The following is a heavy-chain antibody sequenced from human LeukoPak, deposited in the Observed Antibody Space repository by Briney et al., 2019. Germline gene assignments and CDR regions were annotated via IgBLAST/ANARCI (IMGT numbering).Heavy chain of an antibody. V-gene: IGHV3-21*01. CDR2: ISSSSSYI. D-gene: IGHD3-10*02. J-gene: IGHJ6*04. CDR3: AELGITMIGGV. Sequence: GGSLRLSCAASGFTFSSYSMNWVRQAPGKGLEWVSSISSSSSYIYFADSVKGRFTMSRDNAKNSVYLQMNSLRAEDTAVYYCAELGITMIGGVWGKGTTVTISS. CDR1: GFTFSSYS.